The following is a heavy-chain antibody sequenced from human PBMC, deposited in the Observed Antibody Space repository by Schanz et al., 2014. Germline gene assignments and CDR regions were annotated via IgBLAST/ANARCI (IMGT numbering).Heavy chain of an antibody. D-gene: IGHD6-13*01. Sequence: EVHLLESGGGLVQPGGSLRLSCAASGFTFSNHALSWVRQAPGKGLEWVSGIGGSGDSTHYADSVKGRFTISRDNSKSTRYLQMSSLRVEDTAVYYCVKDAPSSSWWGGAFDIWGQGTMVTVSS. CDR3: VKDAPSSSWWGGAFDI. V-gene: IGHV3-23*01. CDR2: IGGSGDST. J-gene: IGHJ3*02. CDR1: GFTFSNHA.